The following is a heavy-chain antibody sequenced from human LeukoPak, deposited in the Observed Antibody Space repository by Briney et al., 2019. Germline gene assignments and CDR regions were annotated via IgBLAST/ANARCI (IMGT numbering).Heavy chain of an antibody. CDR3: AKDTGYGSGFY. CDR2: ISGSGGST. Sequence: ETLSLTCAVSGGSISSSNWWSWVRQPPGKGLEWVSAISGSGGSTYYADSVKGRFTISRDNSKNTLYLQMNSLRAEDTAVYYCAKDTGYGSGFYWGQGTLVTVSS. D-gene: IGHD3-10*01. CDR1: GGSISSSN. V-gene: IGHV3-23*01. J-gene: IGHJ4*02.